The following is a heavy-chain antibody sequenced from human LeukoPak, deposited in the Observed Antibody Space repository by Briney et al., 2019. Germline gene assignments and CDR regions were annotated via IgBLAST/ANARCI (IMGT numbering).Heavy chain of an antibody. Sequence: GGSLRLSCAASGFTFSSYAMPWVRQAPGKGLEWVAVISYDGSNKYYADSVKGRFTISRDNSKNTLYLQMNSLRAEDTAVYYCARSPRVFGGIIPFDYWGQGTLVTVSS. CDR3: ARSPRVFGGIIPFDY. J-gene: IGHJ4*02. CDR2: ISYDGSNK. D-gene: IGHD4-23*01. V-gene: IGHV3-30-3*01. CDR1: GFTFSSYA.